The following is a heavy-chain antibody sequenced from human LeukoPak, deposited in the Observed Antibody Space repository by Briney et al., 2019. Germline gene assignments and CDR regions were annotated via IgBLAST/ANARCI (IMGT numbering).Heavy chain of an antibody. CDR3: AGSGYYGTNWFDP. D-gene: IGHD3-22*01. J-gene: IGHJ5*02. Sequence: GGSLRLSCAASGFTFSSYGMHWVRQAPGKGLEGVAVIWYDGSNKYYADSVKGRFTISRDNSKNTLYLQMNSLRAEDTAVYYCAGSGYYGTNWFDPWGQGTLVTVSS. CDR1: GFTFSSYG. CDR2: IWYDGSNK. V-gene: IGHV3-33*01.